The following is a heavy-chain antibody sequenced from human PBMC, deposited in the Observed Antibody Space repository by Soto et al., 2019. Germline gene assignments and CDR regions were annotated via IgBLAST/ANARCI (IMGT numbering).Heavy chain of an antibody. Sequence: QVQLVESGGGVVQPGRSLRLSCAASGFTFSSYGMHWVRQAPGKGLEWVAVISYDGSNKYYADSVKGRFTISRDNSKNTLYLQMNSLRAEETAVYYCAKDQPYYGSGSYSPDYGMDVWGQGTTVTVSS. V-gene: IGHV3-30*18. D-gene: IGHD3-10*01. J-gene: IGHJ6*02. CDR1: GFTFSSYG. CDR3: AKDQPYYGSGSYSPDYGMDV. CDR2: ISYDGSNK.